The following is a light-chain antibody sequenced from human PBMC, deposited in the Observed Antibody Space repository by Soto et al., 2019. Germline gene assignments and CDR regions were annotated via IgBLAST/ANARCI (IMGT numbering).Light chain of an antibody. V-gene: IGLV1-47*02. CDR3: VSWDDSLSGLV. CDR1: SANIGNNY. J-gene: IGLJ1*01. CDR2: SNN. Sequence: QSVLTQPPSASGTPGQRVTISCSGRSANIGNNYVCWYQQRPGAAPKLLIYSNNQRPSGVPDRFSGSKSGTSASLAISGLRSEDEADYYCVSWDDSLSGLVFGTGTKLTVL.